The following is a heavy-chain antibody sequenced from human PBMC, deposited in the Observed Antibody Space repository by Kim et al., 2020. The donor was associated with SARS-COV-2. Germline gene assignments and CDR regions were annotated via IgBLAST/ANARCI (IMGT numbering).Heavy chain of an antibody. CDR3: ASLAVIVATIESGESFDY. Sequence: ASVKVSCKASGYTFTGYYMHWVRQAPGQGLEWMGRINPNSGGTNYAQKFQGRVTMTRDTSISTAYMELSRLRSDDTAVYYCASLAVIVATIESGESFDYWGQGTLVTVSS. D-gene: IGHD5-12*01. V-gene: IGHV1-2*06. J-gene: IGHJ4*02. CDR1: GYTFTGYY. CDR2: INPNSGGT.